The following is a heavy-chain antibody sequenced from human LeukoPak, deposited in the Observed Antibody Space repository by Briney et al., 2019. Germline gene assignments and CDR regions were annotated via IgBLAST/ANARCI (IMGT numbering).Heavy chain of an antibody. CDR2: VTGSGGST. D-gene: IGHD3-10*01. Sequence: GGSLRLSCVASGLTFSNHAMTWVRQAPGKEPEWVAGVTGSGGSTYHAESVKGRFTISRDNSKNTLYLQMNSLRAEDTAVYYCAKAPGAHRYYSIDYWGQGTLVTVSS. V-gene: IGHV3-23*01. CDR1: GLTFSNHA. J-gene: IGHJ4*02. CDR3: AKAPGAHRYYSIDY.